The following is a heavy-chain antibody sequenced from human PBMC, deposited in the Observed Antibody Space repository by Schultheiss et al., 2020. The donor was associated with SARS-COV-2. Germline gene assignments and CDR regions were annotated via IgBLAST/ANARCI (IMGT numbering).Heavy chain of an antibody. D-gene: IGHD2-15*01. CDR3: TKASHYCGGGTCYLTAYDY. CDR2: ISGSGGST. J-gene: IGHJ4*02. Sequence: GGSLRLSCAASGFTFDDYAMHWVRQAPGKGLEWVSAISGSGGSTYYADSVKGRFTISRDNSKNTLYLQMNSLRTEDTALYYCTKASHYCGGGTCYLTAYDYWAQGTLVTVSS. CDR1: GFTFDDYA. V-gene: IGHV3-23*01.